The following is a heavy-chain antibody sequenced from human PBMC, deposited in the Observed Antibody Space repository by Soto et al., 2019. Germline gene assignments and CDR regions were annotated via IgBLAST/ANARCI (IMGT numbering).Heavy chain of an antibody. Sequence: PGGSLGLPCAASGFTFKLFAMIWVRQAPGRGLGWAASFSCGSSYIYSADPLKGRFHISRDDAKNSLYLQMNSDRPDDTAIYYCVRARDTDSRPDYWGQGSLVTGSS. D-gene: IGHD3-22*01. V-gene: IGHV3-21*01. CDR2: FSCGSSYI. CDR3: VRARDTDSRPDY. J-gene: IGHJ4*02. CDR1: GFTFKLFA.